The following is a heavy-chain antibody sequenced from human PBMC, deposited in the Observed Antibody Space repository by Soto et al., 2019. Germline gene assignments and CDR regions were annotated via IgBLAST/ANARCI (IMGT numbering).Heavy chain of an antibody. Sequence: QLQLQESGPGLVKPSETLSLTCTVSGGSISSSSYYWGWIRQPPGKGLEWIGSIYYSGTTYYNPSLKSRVIISVDTSKNQFSLKLSSVTAADTAVYYCARLPDLVDPFDYWGQGTLVTVSS. D-gene: IGHD5-12*01. CDR2: IYYSGTT. CDR3: ARLPDLVDPFDY. CDR1: GGSISSSSYY. V-gene: IGHV4-39*01. J-gene: IGHJ4*02.